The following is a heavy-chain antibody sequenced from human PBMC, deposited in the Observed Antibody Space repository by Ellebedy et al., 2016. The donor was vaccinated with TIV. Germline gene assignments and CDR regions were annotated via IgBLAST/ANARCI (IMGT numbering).Heavy chain of an antibody. Sequence: AASVKVSCKASGYTFTGYYMHWVRQAPGQGLEWMGWINPNSGGTNYAQKFQGRVTMTRDTSISTAYMELSRLRSDDTAVYYCARDLSSGWSFDYWGQGTLVTVSS. CDR2: INPNSGGT. CDR1: GYTFTGYY. J-gene: IGHJ4*02. V-gene: IGHV1-2*02. CDR3: ARDLSSGWSFDY. D-gene: IGHD6-19*01.